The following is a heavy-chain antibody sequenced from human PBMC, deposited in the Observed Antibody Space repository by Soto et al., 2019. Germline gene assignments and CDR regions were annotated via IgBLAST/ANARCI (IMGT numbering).Heavy chain of an antibody. Sequence: SETLSLTCTVSGGSISSYYWSWIRQPPGKGLEWIGYIYYSGSTNYNPSLKSRVTISVDTSKNQFSLKLSSVTAADTAVYYCARGPPEWELPRLDYWGQGTLVTVPQ. CDR3: ARGPPEWELPRLDY. D-gene: IGHD1-26*01. CDR1: GGSISSYY. J-gene: IGHJ4*02. CDR2: IYYSGST. V-gene: IGHV4-59*01.